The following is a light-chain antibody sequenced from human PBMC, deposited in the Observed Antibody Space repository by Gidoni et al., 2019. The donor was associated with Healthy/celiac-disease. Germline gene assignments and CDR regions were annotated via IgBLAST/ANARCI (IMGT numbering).Light chain of an antibody. CDR3: QQSYSTPYT. Sequence: DIQMTQSPSSLSASVGDRVTIPCRASQSISSYLNWYQQKPGKAPKLLIYAASSLQSGVPSRFSGSGSGTDFTLTISSLQPEDFATYYCQQSYSTPYTFXXXTKLEIK. CDR2: AAS. V-gene: IGKV1-39*01. CDR1: QSISSY. J-gene: IGKJ2*01.